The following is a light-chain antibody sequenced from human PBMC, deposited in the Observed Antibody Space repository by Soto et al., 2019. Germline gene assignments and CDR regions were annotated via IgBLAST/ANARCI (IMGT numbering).Light chain of an antibody. CDR1: QSVSRSY. CDR3: QQYGSSPVT. J-gene: IGKJ5*01. Sequence: EIVLKQSPGTLSLSPGERATLSCRASQSVSRSYIAWYQQKPGQAPRLLSSAASSRATDIPDRFRGSGAREDFPITISGLEAEDVVVYYCQQYGSSPVTFGQGTRLEMK. CDR2: AAS. V-gene: IGKV3-20*01.